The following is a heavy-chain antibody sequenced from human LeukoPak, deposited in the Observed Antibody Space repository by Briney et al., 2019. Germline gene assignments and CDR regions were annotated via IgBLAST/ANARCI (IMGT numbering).Heavy chain of an antibody. D-gene: IGHD3-22*01. CDR2: ISGIHYNT. CDR3: ARDHYDSSGSDY. J-gene: IGHJ4*02. CDR1: GFAFSSYD. V-gene: IGHV3-23*01. Sequence: PGGSLRLSCAASGFAFSSYDMTWVRQAPGKGLEWVSGISGIHYNTYYADSVKGRFTISRDNSKNTLYLQMNSLRAEDTAVYYCARDHYDSSGSDYWGQGTLVTVSS.